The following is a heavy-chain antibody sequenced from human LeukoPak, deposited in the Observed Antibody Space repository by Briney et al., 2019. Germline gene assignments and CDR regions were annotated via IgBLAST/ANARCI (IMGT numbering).Heavy chain of an antibody. CDR2: ISYSGST. V-gene: IGHV4-59*08. Sequence: SQTLSLTCTVSGGSISSYYWSWIRQPPGKGLEWIGYISYSGSTNYNPSLKSRVTISIDTSKNQFSLNLRSVTAADTAIYYCARQGYDILTGYIDAFDIWGQGTMVTVSS. CDR1: GGSISSYY. J-gene: IGHJ3*02. D-gene: IGHD3-9*01. CDR3: ARQGYDILTGYIDAFDI.